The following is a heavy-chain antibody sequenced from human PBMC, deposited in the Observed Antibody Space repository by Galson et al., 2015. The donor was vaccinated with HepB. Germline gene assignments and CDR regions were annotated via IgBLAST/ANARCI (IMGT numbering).Heavy chain of an antibody. V-gene: IGHV1-18*01. CDR2: ISAYNGNT. J-gene: IGHJ6*03. Sequence: SVKVSCKASGYAFTSYGISWVRQAPGQGLEWMGWISAYNGNTNYAQKLQGRVTMTTDTSTSTAYMELRSLRSDDTAVYYCARGVVVNYYYYYYMDVWGKGTTVTVSS. D-gene: IGHD2-21*01. CDR1: GYAFTSYG. CDR3: ARGVVVNYYYYYYMDV.